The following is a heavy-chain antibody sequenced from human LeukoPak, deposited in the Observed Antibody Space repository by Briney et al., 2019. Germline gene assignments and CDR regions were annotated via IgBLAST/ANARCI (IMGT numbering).Heavy chain of an antibody. D-gene: IGHD5-24*01. CDR3: ARGIRDGYNCCDY. CDR1: GFTFSSYS. J-gene: IGHJ4*02. Sequence: GGSLRLSCAASGFTFSSYSVNWVRQAPGKGLEWVSSISSSSSYIYYADSVKGRFTISRDNAKNSLYLQMNSLRAEDTAVYYCARGIRDGYNCCDYWAQGTLVTVSS. CDR2: ISSSSSYI. V-gene: IGHV3-21*01.